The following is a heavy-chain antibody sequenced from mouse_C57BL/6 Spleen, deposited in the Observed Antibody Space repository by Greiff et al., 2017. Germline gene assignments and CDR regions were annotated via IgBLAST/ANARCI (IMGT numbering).Heavy chain of an antibody. CDR2: IDPSDSET. J-gene: IGHJ1*03. V-gene: IGHV1-52*01. CDR3: ASPYDYGGRPSWYFDD. D-gene: IGHD1-1*01. Sequence: QVQLQQPGAELVRPGSSVKLSCKASGYTFTSYWMHWVKQRPIQGLEWIGNIDPSDSETHYTQKFKDKATLSVDKSSSTAYMQLSSLTSEDSAVYYCASPYDYGGRPSWYFDDWGTGTTVTVSS. CDR1: GYTFTSYW.